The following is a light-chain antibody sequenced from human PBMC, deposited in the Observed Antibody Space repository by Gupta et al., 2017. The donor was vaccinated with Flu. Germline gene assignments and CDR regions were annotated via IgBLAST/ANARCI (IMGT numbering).Light chain of an antibody. Sequence: EIVLTQSPGTLSLSPGEGATLSCRASQSVSSNYLAWYQQKPGQAPRLLIYGASNRATGIPDRFSGSGSGTEFTLTISRLEPEDFAVYSCQQYCNSPPTFCQGTKLEIE. CDR3: QQYCNSPPT. CDR2: GAS. J-gene: IGKJ2*01. V-gene: IGKV3-20*01. CDR1: QSVSSNY.